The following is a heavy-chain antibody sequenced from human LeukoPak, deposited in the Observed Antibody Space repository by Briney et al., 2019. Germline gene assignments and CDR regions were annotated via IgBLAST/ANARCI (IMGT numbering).Heavy chain of an antibody. V-gene: IGHV4-39*07. CDR3: ARDGITIFGVVIRNWFDP. J-gene: IGHJ5*02. CDR2: IYYSGST. CDR1: GGSISSSSYY. D-gene: IGHD3-3*01. Sequence: SETLSLTCTVSGGSISSSSYYWGWIRQPPGKGLEWIGSIYYSGSTYYNPSLKSRVTISVDTSKNQFSLKLSSVTAADTAVYYCARDGITIFGVVIRNWFDPWGQGTLVTVSS.